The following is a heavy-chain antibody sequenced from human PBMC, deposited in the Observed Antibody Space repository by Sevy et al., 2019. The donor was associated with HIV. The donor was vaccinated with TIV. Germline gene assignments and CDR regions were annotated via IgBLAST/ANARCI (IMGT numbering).Heavy chain of an antibody. CDR2: IKGDGSDK. CDR1: GFSFSANW. Sequence: GGSLRLTCAASGFSFSANWMNWVRQAPGKGLEWVANIKGDGSDKHYVDSVEGRFTISRDNAKNVLYLQMISLRVEDTAVYYCAHATFGRFEFWDQGTLVTVSS. D-gene: IGHD3-16*01. V-gene: IGHV3-7*01. J-gene: IGHJ1*01. CDR3: AHATFGRFEF.